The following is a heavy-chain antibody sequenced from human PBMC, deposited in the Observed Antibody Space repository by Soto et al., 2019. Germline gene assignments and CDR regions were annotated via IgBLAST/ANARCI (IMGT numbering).Heavy chain of an antibody. D-gene: IGHD3-9*01. CDR2: ISAYNDNM. J-gene: IGHJ5*02. V-gene: IGHV1-18*01. CDR3: ARFDWLSAWFDP. Sequence: QAQLVQSGAEVKKPGASVKVSCTTSGYTFTHYAVSWVRQAPGQGLEWVGWISAYNDNMRYAQKFQGRVTMTTDTSMSTAYMELRSLRSDDTAVYYCARFDWLSAWFDPWGQGTPITVSS. CDR1: GYTFTHYA.